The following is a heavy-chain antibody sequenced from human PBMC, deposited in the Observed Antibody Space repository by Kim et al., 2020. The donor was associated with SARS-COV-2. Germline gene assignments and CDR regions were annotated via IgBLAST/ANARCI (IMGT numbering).Heavy chain of an antibody. V-gene: IGHV4-34*01. CDR1: GGSFSGYY. D-gene: IGHD2-2*02. CDR2: INHSGST. Sequence: SETLSLTCAVYGGSFSGYYWSWIRQPPGKGLEWIGEINHSGSTNYNPSLKSRVTISVDTSKNQFSLKLSSVTAADTAVYYCARVYCSSTSCYIGGFDYWG. CDR3: ARVYCSSTSCYIGGFDY. J-gene: IGHJ4*01.